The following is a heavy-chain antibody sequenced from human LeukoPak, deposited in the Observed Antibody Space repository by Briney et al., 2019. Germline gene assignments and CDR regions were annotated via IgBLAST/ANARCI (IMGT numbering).Heavy chain of an antibody. V-gene: IGHV3-23*01. D-gene: IGHD2-2*01. Sequence: GGSLRLSCAASGFTFSSYAMSWVRQAPGKGLEWVSAISVSVGSTYYADSVKGLFSISTDNSKNTLYMQMNSLSAADTAVYYCAKTPPEYCSSTSCYFYFDYWGQGTLVTISS. J-gene: IGHJ4*02. CDR1: GFTFSSYA. CDR3: AKTPPEYCSSTSCYFYFDY. CDR2: ISVSVGST.